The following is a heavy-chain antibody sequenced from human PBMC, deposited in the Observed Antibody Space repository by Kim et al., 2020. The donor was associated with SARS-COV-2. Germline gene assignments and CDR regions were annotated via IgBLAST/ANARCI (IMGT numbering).Heavy chain of an antibody. J-gene: IGHJ6*02. D-gene: IGHD3-3*01. CDR1: GFTFSSYE. Sequence: GGSLRLSCAASGFTFSSYEMNWVRQAPGKGLEWVSYISSSGGTIYYADSVKGRFTISRDNAKNSLYLQMNSLRAEDTAVYYCARDSRVTIFGVVIDYYGMDVWGQGTTVTVSS. CDR3: ARDSRVTIFGVVIDYYGMDV. CDR2: ISSSGGTI. V-gene: IGHV3-48*03.